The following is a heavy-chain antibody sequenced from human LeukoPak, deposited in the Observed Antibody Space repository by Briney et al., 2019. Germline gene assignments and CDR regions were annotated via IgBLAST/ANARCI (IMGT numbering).Heavy chain of an antibody. Sequence: PSETLSLTCAVYGVSFSGYYWSWIRQPPGKGLEWIGEINHSGSTNYNPSLKSRVTISVDTSKNQFSLKLSSVTAADTAVYYCGRTEESGYSCRYFGYYYYMDVWGKGTTVTVSS. J-gene: IGHJ6*03. V-gene: IGHV4-34*01. D-gene: IGHD5-18*01. CDR1: GVSFSGYY. CDR3: GRTEESGYSCRYFGYYYYMDV. CDR2: INHSGST.